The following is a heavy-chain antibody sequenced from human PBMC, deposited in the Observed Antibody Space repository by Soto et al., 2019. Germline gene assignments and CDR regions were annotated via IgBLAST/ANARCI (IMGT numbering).Heavy chain of an antibody. V-gene: IGHV3-7*04. D-gene: IGHD3-10*01. CDR3: VREDYYGSGSLF. J-gene: IGHJ4*02. Sequence: EVQLVESGGGLVQPGGSLRLSCAASGFTFSGYWMCWVRQAPGKGLEWVANIKQDGGDIHYLDSVKGRFTISRDNAKDSLYLQMNSLRAEDTAVYYCVREDYYGSGSLFWGQGTLVTVSS. CDR2: IKQDGGDI. CDR1: GFTFSGYW.